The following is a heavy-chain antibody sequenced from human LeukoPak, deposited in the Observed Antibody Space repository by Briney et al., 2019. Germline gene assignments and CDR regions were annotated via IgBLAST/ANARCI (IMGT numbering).Heavy chain of an antibody. Sequence: GGSLRLSCAASGFTFSTYSMNWVRQAPGKGLEWVSSITRSSSYIYYADSVKGRFTISRDNAKNSLFLQMNSLRAEDTAIYYCARQTIIYGDYSDYWGQGTLVTVSS. J-gene: IGHJ4*02. D-gene: IGHD4/OR15-4a*01. V-gene: IGHV3-21*01. CDR2: ITRSSSYI. CDR3: ARQTIIYGDYSDY. CDR1: GFTFSTYS.